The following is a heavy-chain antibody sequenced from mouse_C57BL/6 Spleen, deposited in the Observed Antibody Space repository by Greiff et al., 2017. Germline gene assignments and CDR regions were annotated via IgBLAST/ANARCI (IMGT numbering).Heavy chain of an antibody. D-gene: IGHD2-3*01. V-gene: IGHV1-52*01. CDR3: ARTPSYDGYYLDY. CDR2: IDPSDSET. Sequence: QVQLKQPGAELVRPGSSVKLSCKASGYTFTSYWMHWVKQRPIQGLEWIGNIDPSDSETHYNQKFKDKATLTVDKSSSTAYMQLSSLTSEDSAVYYGARTPSYDGYYLDYWGQGTSVTVSS. CDR1: GYTFTSYW. J-gene: IGHJ4*01.